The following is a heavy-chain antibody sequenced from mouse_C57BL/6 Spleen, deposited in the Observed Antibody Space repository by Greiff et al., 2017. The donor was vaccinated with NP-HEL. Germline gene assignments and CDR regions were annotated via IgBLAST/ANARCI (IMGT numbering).Heavy chain of an antibody. CDR3: ATFITTVVGRGFAY. CDR1: GFSLTSYG. CDR2: IWGVGST. V-gene: IGHV2-6*01. J-gene: IGHJ3*01. D-gene: IGHD1-1*01. Sequence: VQVVESGPGLVAPSQSLSITCTVSGFSLTSYGVDWVRQSPGKGLEWLGVIWGVGSTNYNSALKSRLSISKDNSKSQVFLKMNSLQTDDTAMYYCATFITTVVGRGFAYWGQGTLVTVSA.